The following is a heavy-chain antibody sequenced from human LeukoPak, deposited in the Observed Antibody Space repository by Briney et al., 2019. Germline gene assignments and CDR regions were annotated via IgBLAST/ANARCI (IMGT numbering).Heavy chain of an antibody. CDR3: AKDRTLGYYDSSGLNY. CDR2: IRYDGSNK. J-gene: IGHJ4*02. CDR1: GFTFSSYG. D-gene: IGHD3-22*01. Sequence: GGSLRLSCAASGFTFSSYGMHWVRQAPGKGLEWVTFIRYDGSNKYYEDSVKGRFTISRDNSKNTLYLQMNSLRAEDTAVYYCAKDRTLGYYDSSGLNYWGQGTLVTVSS. V-gene: IGHV3-30*02.